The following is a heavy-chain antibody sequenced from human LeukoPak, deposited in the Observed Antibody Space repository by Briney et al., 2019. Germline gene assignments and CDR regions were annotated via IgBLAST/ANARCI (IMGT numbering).Heavy chain of an antibody. V-gene: IGHV3-49*04. CDR3: TSGDVKTYYDFWSGSY. CDR2: IRSKAYGGTT. CDR1: GFTFGDYV. D-gene: IGHD3-3*01. Sequence: GGPLRLSCTASGFTFGDYVMSWVRQAPGKGLEWVGFIRSKAYGGTTEYAASVKGRFTISRDDSKSIAYLQMNSLKTEDTAVYYCTSGDVKTYYDFWSGSYWGQGTLVTVSS. J-gene: IGHJ4*02.